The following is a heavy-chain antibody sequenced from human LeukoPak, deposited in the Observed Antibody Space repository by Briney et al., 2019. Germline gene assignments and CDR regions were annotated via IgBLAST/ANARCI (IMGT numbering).Heavy chain of an antibody. CDR3: ARQYLAGYDFWSGPHAFDI. V-gene: IGHV4-59*01. D-gene: IGHD3-3*01. CDR1: GGSISSYY. Sequence: SETLSLTCTVSGGSISSYYWSWIRQPPGKGLEWIGYIYYSGSTNYNPPLKSRVTISVDTSKNQFSLKLSSVTAADTAVYYCARQYLAGYDFWSGPHAFDIWGQGTMVTVSS. J-gene: IGHJ3*02. CDR2: IYYSGST.